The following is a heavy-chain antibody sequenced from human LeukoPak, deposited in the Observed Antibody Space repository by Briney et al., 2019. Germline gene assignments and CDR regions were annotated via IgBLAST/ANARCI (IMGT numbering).Heavy chain of an antibody. J-gene: IGHJ4*02. Sequence: ASVKVSCKASGGTFSSYAISWVRQAPGQGLEWMGRINPNSGGTNYAQKFQGRVTMTRDTSISSAYMELSRLRSDDTAVYYCATGGAYYASGSYLYWGQGTLVTVSS. CDR1: GGTFSSYA. CDR3: ATGGAYYASGSYLY. D-gene: IGHD3-10*01. V-gene: IGHV1-2*06. CDR2: INPNSGGT.